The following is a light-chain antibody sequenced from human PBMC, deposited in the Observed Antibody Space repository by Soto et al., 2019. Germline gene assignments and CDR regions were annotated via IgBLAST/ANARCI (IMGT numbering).Light chain of an antibody. Sequence: EIVLTQSPATLSLSPGDRATLSCRASQSVGSYLGWYQQRPCQAPRLLIYDASNMATGIPARFSGSGSGTDFTLTISSLEPEDFAVYYCQQRSDWPSTFGGGTKVEIK. V-gene: IGKV3-11*01. CDR1: QSVGSY. CDR2: DAS. CDR3: QQRSDWPST. J-gene: IGKJ4*01.